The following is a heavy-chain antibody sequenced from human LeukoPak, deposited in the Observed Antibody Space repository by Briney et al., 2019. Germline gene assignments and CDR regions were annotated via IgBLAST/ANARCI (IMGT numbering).Heavy chain of an antibody. Sequence: PGGSLRLSCAASGFTFSNAWMSWVRQAPGKGLEWVSLIYSGSSTYYADSVRGRFTISRDNAKNSLYLQMNSLRAEDTAVYYCARQPYSSSSDIDYWGQGTLVTVSS. V-gene: IGHV3-66*04. D-gene: IGHD6-6*01. CDR3: ARQPYSSSSDIDY. CDR2: IYSGSST. CDR1: GFTFSNAW. J-gene: IGHJ4*02.